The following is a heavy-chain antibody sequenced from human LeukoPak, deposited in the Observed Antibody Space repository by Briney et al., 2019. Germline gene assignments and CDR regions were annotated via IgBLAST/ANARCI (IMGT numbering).Heavy chain of an antibody. Sequence: SVKVSCKASGGTFSSYAISWVRQAPGQGLEWMGGIIPIFGTANYAQKFQGRVTITADESTSTAYMELSSLRSEDTAVYYCARLDGDGHKPYYFDYWGQGTLVTVSS. CDR3: ARLDGDGHKPYYFDY. J-gene: IGHJ4*02. D-gene: IGHD5-24*01. V-gene: IGHV1-69*01. CDR1: GGTFSSYA. CDR2: IIPIFGTA.